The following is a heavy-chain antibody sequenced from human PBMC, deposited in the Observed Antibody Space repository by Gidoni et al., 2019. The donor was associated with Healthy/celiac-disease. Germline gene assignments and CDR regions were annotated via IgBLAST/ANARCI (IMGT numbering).Heavy chain of an antibody. D-gene: IGHD5-18*01. CDR1: GYTLTSYY. J-gene: IGHJ6*02. CDR3: ARYDHDGYSYGYGEGMDV. Sequence: QVQLVQSGAEVKKPGAPVKVSCKASGYTLTSYYLHWVRQAPGQGLEWMGIINPSGGSTSYAQKFQGRVTMTRDTSTSTVDMELSSLRSEDTAVYYCARYDHDGYSYGYGEGMDVWGQGTTVTVSS. CDR2: INPSGGST. V-gene: IGHV1-46*01.